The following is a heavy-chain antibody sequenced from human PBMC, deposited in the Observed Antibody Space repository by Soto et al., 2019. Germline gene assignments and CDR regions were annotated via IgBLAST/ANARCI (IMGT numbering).Heavy chain of an antibody. Sequence: HPGGSLRLSCAASGFTLSNYWMTWVRQAPGKGLEWVANINKDGSQKNYVDSVKGRFTIARDNGQNSLSLQINSLRVEDTAVYYCERELGLAYWGQGALVTVSS. J-gene: IGHJ4*02. CDR3: ERELGLAY. V-gene: IGHV3-7*03. D-gene: IGHD7-27*01. CDR1: GFTLSNYW. CDR2: INKDGSQK.